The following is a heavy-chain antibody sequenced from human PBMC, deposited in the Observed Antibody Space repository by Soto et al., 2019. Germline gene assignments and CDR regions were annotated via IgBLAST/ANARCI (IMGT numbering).Heavy chain of an antibody. J-gene: IGHJ4*02. V-gene: IGHV3-9*01. CDR3: VKDKWYNNTRYLDY. D-gene: IGHD6-13*01. CDR1: GFTFDDYA. Sequence: QPGGSLRLSCADAGFTFDDYAMRWVRQPRGRCLEWVASIGWNSGGIGYADSVKGRFNISRDNAKNSLYLKMNSLRPEDTAPYYCVKDKWYNNTRYLDYWGQGPLVTASS. CDR2: IGWNSGGI.